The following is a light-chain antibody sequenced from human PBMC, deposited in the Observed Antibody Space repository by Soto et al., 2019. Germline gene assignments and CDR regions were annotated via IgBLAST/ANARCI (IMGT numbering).Light chain of an antibody. J-gene: IGLJ2*01. CDR1: SSDVGGYNY. V-gene: IGLV2-8*01. CDR3: SSFAGNNNLV. Sequence: QSALTQPPSASGSPGQSVTISCTGTSSDVGGYNYVSWYQEHPGKAPKLMISEVSKRTSGVPDRFSGSKSGNTASLTVSGLQAEYEADYYCSSFAGNNNLVFGGGTKVTVL. CDR2: EVS.